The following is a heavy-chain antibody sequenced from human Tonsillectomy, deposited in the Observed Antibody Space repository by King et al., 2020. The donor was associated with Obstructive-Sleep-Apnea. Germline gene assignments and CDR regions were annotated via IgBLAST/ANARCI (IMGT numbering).Heavy chain of an antibody. V-gene: IGHV4-34*01. J-gene: IGHJ5*02. CDR2: INHSGST. CDR3: ARGSGAAAVNWFDP. Sequence: VQLQQWGAGLLKPSETLSLTCAVFGGSFSDYYWSWIRQPPGEGLEWIGEINHSGSTNHNPSLKSRVAVSADTSKNQFSLKLSSVTAADTAVYYCARGSGAAAVNWFDPWGHGALVTVSS. D-gene: IGHD6-13*01. CDR1: GGSFSDYY.